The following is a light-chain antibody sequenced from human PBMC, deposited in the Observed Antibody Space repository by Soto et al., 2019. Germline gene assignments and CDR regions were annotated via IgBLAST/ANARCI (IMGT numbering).Light chain of an antibody. V-gene: IGLV1-44*01. Sequence: QSVLTQPPSASGTHGQRVTISCSGSSSNIGINTVNWYQQFPGTAPKVLIYLNDQRPSGVPDRFSGSKSGTSASLAISGLQSEDEADYYCSVWDDSLNGVVFGGGTKLTVL. CDR3: SVWDDSLNGVV. CDR1: SSNIGINT. CDR2: LND. J-gene: IGLJ3*02.